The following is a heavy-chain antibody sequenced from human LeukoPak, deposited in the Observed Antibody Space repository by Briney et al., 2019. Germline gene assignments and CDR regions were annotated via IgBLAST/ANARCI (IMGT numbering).Heavy chain of an antibody. V-gene: IGHV3-15*01. CDR3: AHMNAHDSFND. Sequence: GGSLRLSCAASGLAFTNAWMSWVRQAPGKGLEWVGLIRSRGASGTADFAATVKGRFTISRDDSKSTLYLQMNNLKPEDMAIYYCAHMNAHDSFNDWGQGTLVTVSS. CDR2: IRSRGASGTA. D-gene: IGHD3-16*01. J-gene: IGHJ3*01. CDR1: GLAFTNAW.